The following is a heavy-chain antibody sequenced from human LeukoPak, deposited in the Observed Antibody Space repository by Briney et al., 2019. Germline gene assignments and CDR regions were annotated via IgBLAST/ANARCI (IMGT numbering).Heavy chain of an antibody. Sequence: SETLSLTCTVSGGSISSSSYYWGWIRQPPGKGLEWIGSIYYSGSTYYNPSLKSRVTISVDTSKNQFSLKLSSVTAADTAVYYCARDPPMVDGSGSYEADYWGQGTLVTVSS. CDR2: IYYSGST. J-gene: IGHJ4*02. CDR1: GGSISSSSYY. D-gene: IGHD3-10*01. V-gene: IGHV4-39*07. CDR3: ARDPPMVDGSGSYEADY.